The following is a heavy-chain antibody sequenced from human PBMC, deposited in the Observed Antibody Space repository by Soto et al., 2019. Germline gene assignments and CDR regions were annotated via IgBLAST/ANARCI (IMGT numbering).Heavy chain of an antibody. V-gene: IGHV6-1*01. D-gene: IGHD2-2*01. J-gene: IGHJ4*01. Sequence: RSQTLSLTCAISGDSVSSNSATWNWIRQSPSRGLEWLGRTYYRSKWYNDYAVSVKSRITINPDTSKNQFSLQLNSVTPEDTAVYYCASSRVPDRLFEYCGHGTMVTVSA. CDR2: TYYRSKWYN. CDR1: GDSVSSNSAT. CDR3: ASSRVPDRLFEY.